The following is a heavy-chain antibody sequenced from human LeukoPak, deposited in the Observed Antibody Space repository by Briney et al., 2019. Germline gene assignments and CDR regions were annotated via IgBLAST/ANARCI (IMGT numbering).Heavy chain of an antibody. CDR1: GFTFSSYG. Sequence: GGSLRLSCAASGFTFSSYGMNWVRQASGKGLEWVSYISSSSSTIYYADSVKGRFTISRDNAKNSLYLQMNSLRAEDTAVYYCARDYYNSSGYYHFGGNYWGQGTLVTVSS. V-gene: IGHV3-48*01. J-gene: IGHJ4*02. CDR2: ISSSSSTI. D-gene: IGHD3-22*01. CDR3: ARDYYNSSGYYHFGGNY.